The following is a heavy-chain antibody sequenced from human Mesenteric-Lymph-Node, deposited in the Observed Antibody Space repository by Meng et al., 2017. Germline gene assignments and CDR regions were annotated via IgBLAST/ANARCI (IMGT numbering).Heavy chain of an antibody. CDR3: AKEGASA. CDR2: INHSGST. D-gene: IGHD1-26*01. J-gene: IGHJ4*02. Sequence: GELQQWGAGLLTTSENLSLTCAVYGGSLSGYYWSWIRQPPGKGLEWIGEINHSGSTNYNPSLKSRVTISVDTSKNQFSLKLSSVTAADTAVYYCAKEGASAWGQGTLVTVSS. CDR1: GGSLSGYY. V-gene: IGHV4-34*01.